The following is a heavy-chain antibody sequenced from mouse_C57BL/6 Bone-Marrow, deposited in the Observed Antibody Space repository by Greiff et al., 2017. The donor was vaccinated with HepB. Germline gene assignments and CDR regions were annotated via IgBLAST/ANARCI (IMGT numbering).Heavy chain of an antibody. CDR2: IYPGDGDT. Sequence: VQLQQSGPELVKPGASVKISCKASGYAFSSSWMNWVKQRPGKGLEWIGRIYPGDGDTNYNGKFKGKATLTADKSSSTAYMQLSSLTSEDSAVYFCARKPNYYGSSYEGAMDYWGQGTSVTVSS. J-gene: IGHJ4*01. D-gene: IGHD1-1*01. CDR1: GYAFSSSW. CDR3: ARKPNYYGSSYEGAMDY. V-gene: IGHV1-82*01.